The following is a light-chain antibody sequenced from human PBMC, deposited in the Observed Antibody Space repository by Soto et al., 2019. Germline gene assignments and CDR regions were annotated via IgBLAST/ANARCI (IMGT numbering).Light chain of an antibody. J-gene: IGKJ1*01. Sequence: EIVLTQSPGTLSLSPGERATLSCRASQSVSSTSLAWYQHKPGQAPRLLIYGASSRATGIPDRFSGSGSGTDFTLTISRLEPEDFAVYYCHQYGRSPRTFGQGTKVEIK. CDR2: GAS. V-gene: IGKV3-20*01. CDR1: QSVSSTS. CDR3: HQYGRSPRT.